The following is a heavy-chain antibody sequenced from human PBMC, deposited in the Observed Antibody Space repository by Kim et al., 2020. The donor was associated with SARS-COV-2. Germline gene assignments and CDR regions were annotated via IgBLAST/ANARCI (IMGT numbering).Heavy chain of an antibody. CDR2: ISSSSSYI. D-gene: IGHD3-3*01. J-gene: IGHJ6*02. CDR3: ARGGDYDFWSGYSAGYYGMDV. Sequence: GGSLRLSCAASGFTFSSYSMNWVRQAPGKGLEWVSSISSSSSYIYYADSVKGRFTISRDNAKNSLYLQMNSLRAEDTAVYYCARGGDYDFWSGYSAGYYGMDVWGQGTTVTVSS. V-gene: IGHV3-21*01. CDR1: GFTFSSYS.